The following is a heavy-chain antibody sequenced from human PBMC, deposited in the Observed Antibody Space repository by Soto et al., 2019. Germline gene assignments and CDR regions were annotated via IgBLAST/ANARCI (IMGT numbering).Heavy chain of an antibody. CDR3: ATTGGYGTPGDY. CDR2: ISYTGST. Sequence: QVHLQESGPGLVKPSQTLSLNCTVSGGSVSSGDYYWTWIRQHPGKGLEWIGYISYTGSTYYHPSLESRVSISVDTSRTHFSLRLNSVTAADTAVYYCATTGGYGTPGDYWGQGTLVTVSS. J-gene: IGHJ4*02. CDR1: GGSVSSGDYY. D-gene: IGHD5-12*01. V-gene: IGHV4-31*03.